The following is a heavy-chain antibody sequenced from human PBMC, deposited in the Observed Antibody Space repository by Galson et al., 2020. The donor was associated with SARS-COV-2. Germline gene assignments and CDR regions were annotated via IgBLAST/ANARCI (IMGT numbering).Heavy chain of an antibody. CDR1: GYTFPSYG. V-gene: IGHV1-18*01. Sequence: ASVKVSCKPSGYTFPSYGISWVRQAPGQGLEWMGWISAYNGNTNYAHKLQGRVTMTTDTSTSTAYLELRSLRSDDTAVYYCAMALPLSGWDVWGKGTTVTVSS. CDR2: ISAYNGNT. D-gene: IGHD6-25*01. J-gene: IGHJ6*04. CDR3: AMALPLSGWDV.